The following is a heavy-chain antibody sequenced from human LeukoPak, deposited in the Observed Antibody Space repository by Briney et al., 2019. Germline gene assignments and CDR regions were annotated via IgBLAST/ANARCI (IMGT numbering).Heavy chain of an antibody. CDR3: ARTVSMAARTPYNWFDP. CDR2: INHSGST. Sequence: SETLSLTCAVYGGSFSGYYWSWIRQPPGKGLEWIGEINHSGSTNYNPSLKSRVTISVDTSKNQFSLKLSSVTAADTAVYYCARTVSMAARTPYNWFDPWGQGTLVTVSS. J-gene: IGHJ5*02. D-gene: IGHD4-11*01. V-gene: IGHV4-34*01. CDR1: GGSFSGYY.